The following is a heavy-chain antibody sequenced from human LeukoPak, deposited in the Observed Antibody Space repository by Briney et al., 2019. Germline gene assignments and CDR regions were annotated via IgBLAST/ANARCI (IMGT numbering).Heavy chain of an antibody. V-gene: IGHV4-59*01. D-gene: IGHD3-10*01. CDR1: GGSISGYH. Sequence: PSETLSLTCTVPGGSISGYHWSWIRQPPGKGLEWIGSVSYSGSTNYNPSLKTRVTISVDTSKIQFSLKVGSVAAADTAVYYCARDRPYYFGSGNYYSFDIWGQGTLVTVSS. J-gene: IGHJ4*02. CDR3: ARDRPYYFGSGNYYSFDI. CDR2: VSYSGST.